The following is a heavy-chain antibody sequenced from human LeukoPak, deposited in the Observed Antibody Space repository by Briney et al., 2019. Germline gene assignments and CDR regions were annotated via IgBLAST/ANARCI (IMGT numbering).Heavy chain of an antibody. CDR2: INPNSGGT. CDR1: GYTFTGYY. V-gene: IGHV1-2*06. J-gene: IGHJ4*02. Sequence: GASVKVSCKASGYTFTGYYMHWVRQAPGQGLEWMGRINPNSGGTNYAQKFQGRVTMIRDTSISTAYMELSRLRSDDTAVYYCARGPPLYYDILTGVFDYWGQGTLVTVSS. D-gene: IGHD3-9*01. CDR3: ARGPPLYYDILTGVFDY.